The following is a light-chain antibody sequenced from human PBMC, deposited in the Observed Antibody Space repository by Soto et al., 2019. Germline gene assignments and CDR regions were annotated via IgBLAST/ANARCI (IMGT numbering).Light chain of an antibody. J-gene: IGKJ1*01. CDR1: QSVSSSY. CDR2: GAS. CDR3: QQYGSSPST. Sequence: EIVLTQSPGTLSLSPGERATLSCRASQSVSSSYLVWHQQKPGQAPRRLIFGASSRATGIPDRFSGSGSGTDFTLTISRLEPEDFAVYYCQQYGSSPSTFGQGTKVDIK. V-gene: IGKV3-20*01.